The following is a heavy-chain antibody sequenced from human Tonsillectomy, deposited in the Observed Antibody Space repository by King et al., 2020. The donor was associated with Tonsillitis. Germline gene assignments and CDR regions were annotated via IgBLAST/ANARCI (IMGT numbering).Heavy chain of an antibody. CDR1: GYSFTSYW. D-gene: IGHD3-9*01. J-gene: IGHJ4*02. CDR3: ASRNYDILTGYHTHFDS. CDR2: IDPSDSYT. Sequence: QLVQSGAEVKKPGESLRISCKGSGYSFTSYWISWVRQMPGKGLEWMGRIDPSDSYTNYSPSFQGHVTISADKSISTAYLQWSSLKASDTAMYYCASRNYDILTGYHTHFDSWGQGTLVTVSS. V-gene: IGHV5-10-1*01.